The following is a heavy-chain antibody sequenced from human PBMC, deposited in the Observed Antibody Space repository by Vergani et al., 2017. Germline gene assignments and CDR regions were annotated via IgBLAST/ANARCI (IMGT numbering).Heavy chain of an antibody. J-gene: IGHJ4*02. D-gene: IGHD6-19*01. Sequence: EVQLVQSGAEVKKPGESLRISCKGSGYSFTSYWISWVRQMPGKGLEWMGRIDPSDSYTNYSPSFQGQVTISADKSISTAYLQWSSLKASDTAMYYCARPGYSSGWNGGAGGLYFDYWGQGTLVTVSS. V-gene: IGHV5-10-1*04. CDR3: ARPGYSSGWNGGAGGLYFDY. CDR2: IDPSDSYT. CDR1: GYSFTSYW.